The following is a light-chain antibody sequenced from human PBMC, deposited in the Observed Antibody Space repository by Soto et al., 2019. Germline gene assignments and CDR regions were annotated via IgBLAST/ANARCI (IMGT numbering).Light chain of an antibody. CDR2: AAS. CDR1: QGIGTW. CDR3: QQYESSPRT. Sequence: DIQMTQSPSSVSASVGGRVTVTCRASQGIGTWLAWYQQKPGKGPNLLIYAASSLESGVPSRFSGSGSGTDFTLTISRLEPEDFAVYYCQQYESSPRTFGQGTKVDI. V-gene: IGKV1-12*01. J-gene: IGKJ1*01.